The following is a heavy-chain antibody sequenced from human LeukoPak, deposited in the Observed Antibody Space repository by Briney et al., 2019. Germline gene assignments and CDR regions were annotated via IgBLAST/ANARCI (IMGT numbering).Heavy chain of an antibody. CDR2: INPTNGDT. CDR3: ARVGSSGWYVHPTLDY. V-gene: IGHV1-2*02. J-gene: IGHJ4*02. Sequence: ASVKVSCKASGYTFSEYYIHWVRQAPGQGLEWMAWINPTNGDTNYAQKFQDRVTMTWDTPISTAYMELTRLISDDTAVYYCARVGSSGWYVHPTLDYWGQGTLVTVSS. D-gene: IGHD6-19*01. CDR1: GYTFSEYY.